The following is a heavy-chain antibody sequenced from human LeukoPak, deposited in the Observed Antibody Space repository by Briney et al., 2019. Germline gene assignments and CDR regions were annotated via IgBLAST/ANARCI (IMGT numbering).Heavy chain of an antibody. J-gene: IGHJ6*02. CDR3: ARGPYYYDSSGYYIPYYGMDV. Sequence: SGTLSLTCAVSGGSISSSNWWSWVRQPPGKGLEWIGEISHSGSTNYNPSLKGRVTISVDKSKNQFSLKLSSVTAADTAVYYCARGPYYYDSSGYYIPYYGMDVWGQGTTVTVSS. CDR2: ISHSGST. D-gene: IGHD3-22*01. CDR1: GGSISSSNW. V-gene: IGHV4-4*02.